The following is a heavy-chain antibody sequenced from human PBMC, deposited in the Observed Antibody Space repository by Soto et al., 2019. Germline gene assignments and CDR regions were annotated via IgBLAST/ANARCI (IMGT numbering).Heavy chain of an antibody. J-gene: IGHJ5*02. CDR1: GVSISSSRFY. V-gene: IGHV4-39*01. CDR2: IYYTGTT. Sequence: HLQLQESGPGLVKPSETLSLTCTVSGVSISSSRFYWGWIRQPPGKWLEWIGSIYYTGTTYYNPSLTTRVTISVDTSKKQCSLNLSSVTAADTDVYYCGTSSTSYTDWCDPWGQGTLVIVSS. CDR3: GTSSTSYTDWCDP. D-gene: IGHD2-2*01.